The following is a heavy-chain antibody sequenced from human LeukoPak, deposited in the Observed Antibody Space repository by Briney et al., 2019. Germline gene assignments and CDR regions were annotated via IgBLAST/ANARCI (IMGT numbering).Heavy chain of an antibody. J-gene: IGHJ4*02. D-gene: IGHD3-3*01. CDR1: GGTFSSYA. CDR2: IIPIFGTA. CDR3: ATNTIFGVVIYLYFDY. Sequence: SVKVSCKASGGTFSSYAISWVRQAPGQGLEWMGGIIPIFGTANYAQKFQGGVTITTDESTSTAYMELSSLRSEDTAVYYCATNTIFGVVIYLYFDYWGQGTLVTVSS. V-gene: IGHV1-69*05.